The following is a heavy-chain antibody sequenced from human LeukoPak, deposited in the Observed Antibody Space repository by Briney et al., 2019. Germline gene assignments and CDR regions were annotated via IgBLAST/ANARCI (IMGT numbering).Heavy chain of an antibody. D-gene: IGHD3-16*01. Sequence: PGGSLRLSCAASGFTFSTYAMSWVRQAPGKGLEWVSSISSSSSYIYYADSVKGRFTISRDTAKNSLYLQMNSLRAEDTAVYYCARARGGFDYWGQGTLVTVSS. CDR1: GFTFSTYA. CDR2: ISSSSSYI. J-gene: IGHJ4*02. CDR3: ARARGGFDY. V-gene: IGHV3-21*01.